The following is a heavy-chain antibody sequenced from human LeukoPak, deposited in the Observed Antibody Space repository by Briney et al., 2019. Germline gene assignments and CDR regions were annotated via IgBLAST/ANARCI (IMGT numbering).Heavy chain of an antibody. CDR2: INPNSGGT. V-gene: IGHV1-2*02. Sequence: GASVKVSCKASGYTFTGYYMHWVRQAPGQGLEWMGWINPNSGGTNYAQKFQGRVTMTRDTSISTAYMELSRLRSDDTAVYYCARAKSSSWSSLFGYWGQGTLVTVSS. CDR1: GYTFTGYY. D-gene: IGHD6-13*01. CDR3: ARAKSSSWSSLFGY. J-gene: IGHJ4*02.